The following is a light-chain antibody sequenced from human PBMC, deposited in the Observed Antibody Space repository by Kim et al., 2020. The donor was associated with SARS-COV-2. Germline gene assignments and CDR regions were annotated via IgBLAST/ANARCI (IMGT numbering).Light chain of an antibody. CDR3: QQYGSSPTWT. CDR1: QSVSSSY. J-gene: IGKJ1*01. Sequence: EIVLTQSPGTLSLSPGERATLSCRASQSVSSSYLAWYQQKPGQAPRLLIYGASSRATGIPDRFSGSGSGTDFTLTISRLEPEDFVVYYCQQYGSSPTWTFGKGTKVDIK. V-gene: IGKV3-20*01. CDR2: GAS.